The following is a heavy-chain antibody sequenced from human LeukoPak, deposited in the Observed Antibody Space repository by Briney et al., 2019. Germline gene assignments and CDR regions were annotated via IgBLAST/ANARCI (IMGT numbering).Heavy chain of an antibody. CDR1: GYTFTSYD. J-gene: IGHJ4*02. CDR3: ARGQEADELLLDY. CDR2: MNPNSGNT. V-gene: IGHV1-8*01. Sequence: ASVKVSCKASGYTFTSYDINWVRQATGQGLEWMGWMNPNSGNTGYAQKFQGRVTMTRNTSISTAYIELSSLRSEDTAVYYCARGQEADELLLDYWGQGTLVTVSS. D-gene: IGHD2-15*01.